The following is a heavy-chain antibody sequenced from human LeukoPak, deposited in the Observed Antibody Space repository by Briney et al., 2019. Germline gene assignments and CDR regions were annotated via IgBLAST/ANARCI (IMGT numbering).Heavy chain of an antibody. D-gene: IGHD3-22*01. V-gene: IGHV1-18*01. CDR2: ISAYNGNT. Sequence: ASVKLSCKASGYTFTSYGISWVRQAPGQGLECMGWISAYNGNTNYAQKLQGRVTMTTDTSTSTAYRELKSLRSDDTAVYYCARSEYRYYYDSSGYKGLDYWGQGTLVTVSS. J-gene: IGHJ4*02. CDR3: ARSEYRYYYDSSGYKGLDY. CDR1: GYTFTSYG.